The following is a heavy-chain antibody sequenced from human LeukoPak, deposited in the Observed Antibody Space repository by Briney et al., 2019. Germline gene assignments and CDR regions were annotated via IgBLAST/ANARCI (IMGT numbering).Heavy chain of an antibody. V-gene: IGHV3-9*01. CDR2: VSWNSGSI. J-gene: IGHJ6*02. CDR1: GFTFDDYA. D-gene: IGHD2-8*01. Sequence: GRSLSLSCSASGFTFDDYAMLWLRPAPGKGLPGVSGVSWNSGSIGYEHSVKGRFTISRDNAKNSMYLQMNSLSAEDTALYYCAKARCTSGVCYGGMDVWGQGTMVTVSS. CDR3: AKARCTSGVCYGGMDV.